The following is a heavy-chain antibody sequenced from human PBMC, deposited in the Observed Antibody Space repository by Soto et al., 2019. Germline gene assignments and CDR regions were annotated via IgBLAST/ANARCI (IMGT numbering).Heavy chain of an antibody. V-gene: IGHV1-3*01. J-gene: IGHJ6*02. Sequence: APVKVSCNSSGYGYSVYGLGCVSQDKGQRLEWIGWINPGKGDTKYSQKFQGRVTITRDTSATTAYMELSSLRSEDSAVFYCARTDCSSTSGYNYYYYGMDVWGHGTTVTVSS. CDR2: INPGKGDT. CDR1: GYGYSVYG. CDR3: ARTDCSSTSGYNYYYYGMDV. D-gene: IGHD2-2*01.